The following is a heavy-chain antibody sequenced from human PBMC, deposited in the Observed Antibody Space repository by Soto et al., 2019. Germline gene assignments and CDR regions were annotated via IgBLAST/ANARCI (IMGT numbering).Heavy chain of an antibody. CDR3: ARASDDYSNSPEYYFDY. V-gene: IGHV1-69*13. CDR2: IIPIFGTA. D-gene: IGHD4-4*01. J-gene: IGHJ4*02. CDR1: GGTFSSYA. Sequence: SVKVSCKASGGTFSSYAISWVRQAPGQGLEWMGGIIPIFGTANYAQKFQGRVTITADESTSTAYMELSSLRFEDTAVYYCARASDDYSNSPEYYFDYWGQGTLVTVSS.